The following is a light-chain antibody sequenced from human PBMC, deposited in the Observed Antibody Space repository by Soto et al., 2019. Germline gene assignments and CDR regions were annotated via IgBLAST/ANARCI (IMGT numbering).Light chain of an antibody. J-gene: IGKJ1*01. CDR2: KAS. CDR3: QQYHSWPA. V-gene: IGKV1-5*03. Sequence: DIQMTQSTSTLSGSVGDRVTITCRASQTISSWLAWYQQKPGKAPKLLIYKASYLASGVPSRFSGSGSGTEFTLTIRSLQSEDSAVYYCQQYHSWPAFGQGTKVDIK. CDR1: QTISSW.